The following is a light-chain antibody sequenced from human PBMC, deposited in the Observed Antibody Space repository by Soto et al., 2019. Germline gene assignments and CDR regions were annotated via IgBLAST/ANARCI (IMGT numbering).Light chain of an antibody. CDR2: DVT. V-gene: IGLV2-14*03. J-gene: IGLJ1*01. CDR1: NTDIGGYNY. CDR3: SSYRVYRTLEV. Sequence: QSALTQPDSVSASLGESITISCTGTNTDIGGYNYVSWYQQHPGKAPKLMIYDVTSRPSGIPNRFSGSKSGFTASLTTSGLQAEDDAHYFCSSYRVYRTLEVFGTGTKVTVL.